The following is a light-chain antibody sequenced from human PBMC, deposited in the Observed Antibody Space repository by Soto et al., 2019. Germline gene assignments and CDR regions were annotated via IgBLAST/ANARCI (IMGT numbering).Light chain of an antibody. J-gene: IGLJ1*01. CDR3: SSYTSISTYV. V-gene: IGLV2-14*01. CDR1: SSDVGDYNY. Sequence: LTQPASVSGSPGQSITISCTGTSSDVGDYNYVSWYQQHPGKAPKLMIFEVSNRPSGVSNRFSGSKSGNTASLTISGLQAEDEADYYCSSYTSISTYVFXTGTKVTVL. CDR2: EVS.